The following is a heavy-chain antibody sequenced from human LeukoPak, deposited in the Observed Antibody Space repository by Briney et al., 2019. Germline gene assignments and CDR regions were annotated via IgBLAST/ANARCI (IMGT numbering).Heavy chain of an antibody. CDR2: ISSSSSYI. CDR1: GFTFSSYS. Sequence: GGSLRLSCAASGFTFSSYSMNWLRQAPGKGLEWVSSISSSSSYIYYADSVKGRFTISRDNAKNSLYLQMNSLRAEDTAVYYCARDGGSSWYRHYYYYGMDVWGQGTTVTVSS. J-gene: IGHJ6*02. V-gene: IGHV3-21*01. D-gene: IGHD6-13*01. CDR3: ARDGGSSWYRHYYYYGMDV.